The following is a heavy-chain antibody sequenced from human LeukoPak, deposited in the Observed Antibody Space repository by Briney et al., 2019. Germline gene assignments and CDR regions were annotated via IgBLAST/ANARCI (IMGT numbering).Heavy chain of an antibody. D-gene: IGHD5-18*01. CDR1: GGSISSSNW. CDR3: ARDHPRRGYSYGYNYYYGMDV. V-gene: IGHV4-4*02. Sequence: SGTLSLTCAVSGGSISSSNWWSWVRQPPGKGLEWIGEIYHSGSTNYNPSLKCRVTISVDKSKNQFSLKLSSVTAADTAVYYCARDHPRRGYSYGYNYYYGMDVWGQGTTVTVSS. CDR2: IYHSGST. J-gene: IGHJ6*02.